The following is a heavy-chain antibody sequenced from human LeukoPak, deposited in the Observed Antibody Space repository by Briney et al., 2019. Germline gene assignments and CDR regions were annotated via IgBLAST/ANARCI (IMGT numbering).Heavy chain of an antibody. CDR2: ISSRGSTI. Sequence: GGSLRLSCAASGFTFSSYEMNWVRQAPGKGLEWVSYISSRGSTIYYADSVKGRFTISRDNAKNSLYLQMNSLRAEDTAVYYCARDSFEEWGELSDAFDIWGQGTMVTVSS. D-gene: IGHD1-26*01. J-gene: IGHJ3*02. V-gene: IGHV3-48*03. CDR1: GFTFSSYE. CDR3: ARDSFEEWGELSDAFDI.